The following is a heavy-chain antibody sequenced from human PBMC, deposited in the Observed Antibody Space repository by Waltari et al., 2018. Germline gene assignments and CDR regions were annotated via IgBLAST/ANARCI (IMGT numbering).Heavy chain of an antibody. CDR1: GVSITNSNYY. CDR3: ARDALGLGELSLWD. J-gene: IGHJ4*02. D-gene: IGHD3-16*02. Sequence: QLQLQESGPGLVKPSETLSLTCTVSGVSITNSNYYWGWIRQPPGKGLEWIGNIYYSGNTYYNPSLKSRVTISVDTSKNQFSLKLSSVTAADTAVYYCARDALGLGELSLWDWGQGTLVTVSS. V-gene: IGHV4-39*07. CDR2: IYYSGNT.